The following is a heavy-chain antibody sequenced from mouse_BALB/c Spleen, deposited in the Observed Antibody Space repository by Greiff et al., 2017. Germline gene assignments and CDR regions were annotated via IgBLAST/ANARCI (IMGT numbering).Heavy chain of an antibody. V-gene: IGHV5-12-1*01. D-gene: IGHD2-14*01. CDR2: ISSGGGST. CDR1: GFAFSSYD. CDR3: ARHAPRGTTRRGFDY. J-gene: IGHJ2*01. Sequence: EVKLVESGGGLVKPGGSLKLSCAASGFAFSSYDMSWVRQTPEKRLEWVAYISSGGGSTYYPDTVKGRFTISRDNAKNTLYLQMSSLKSEDTAMYYCARHAPRGTTRRGFDYWGQGTTLTVSS.